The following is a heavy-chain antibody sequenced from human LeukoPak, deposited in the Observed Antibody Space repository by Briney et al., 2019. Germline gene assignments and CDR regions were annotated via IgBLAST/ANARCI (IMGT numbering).Heavy chain of an antibody. CDR2: INHSGST. CDR3: ARGRGGYYGSGSLYYYYYMDV. Sequence: SETLSLTCAVYGGSLSGYYWSWIRQPPGKGLEWIGEINHSGSTNYNPSLKSRVTISVDTSKNQFSLKLSSVTAADTAVYYCARGRGGYYGSGSLYYYYYMDVWGKGTTVTVSS. D-gene: IGHD3-10*01. J-gene: IGHJ6*03. V-gene: IGHV4-34*01. CDR1: GGSLSGYY.